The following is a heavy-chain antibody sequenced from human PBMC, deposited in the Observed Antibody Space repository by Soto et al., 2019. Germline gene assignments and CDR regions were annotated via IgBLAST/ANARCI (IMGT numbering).Heavy chain of an antibody. CDR2: ISWNSGSI. CDR3: VNVGPRKYDTVDAY. D-gene: IGHD3-22*01. J-gene: IGHJ1*01. V-gene: IGHV3-9*01. CDR1: GFTFDDYA. Sequence: PGGSLRLSCAASGFTFDDYAMHWVRQAPGKGLEWVSGISWNSGSIGYADSVKGRFTISRDNAKNSLYLQMNSLRAEDTALYYCVNVGPRKYDTVDAYCGQGSLVTVSS.